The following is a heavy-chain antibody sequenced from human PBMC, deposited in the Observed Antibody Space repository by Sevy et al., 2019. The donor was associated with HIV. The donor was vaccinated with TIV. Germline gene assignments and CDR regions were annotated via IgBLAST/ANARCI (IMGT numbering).Heavy chain of an antibody. CDR1: GFAFSTYG. Sequence: GGSLRLSCTASGFAFSTYGMHWVRQAPGKGLEWVAIIWYEGINKDYAEPVKGRFTISRDNSKNTLYLQMNSLRVDDTAVYYCAREGGYYGSGSPTYYYYGMDVWGQRTTVTVSS. V-gene: IGHV3-33*01. D-gene: IGHD3-10*01. CDR2: IWYEGINK. CDR3: AREGGYYGSGSPTYYYYGMDV. J-gene: IGHJ6*02.